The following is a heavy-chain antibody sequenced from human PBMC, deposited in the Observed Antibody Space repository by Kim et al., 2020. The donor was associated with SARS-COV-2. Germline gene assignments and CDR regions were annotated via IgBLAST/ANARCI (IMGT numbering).Heavy chain of an antibody. Sequence: GGSLRLSCTTSGFTFTNYRIHWVRQVRGKGLVWVLDINNDGSIIRYADAVKGRFTISRDNAKNTVYLEMISLGAEDTALYYCARDGPGTFDIWGQGTMVTVSS. V-gene: IGHV3-74*01. CDR1: GFTFTNYR. CDR2: INNDGSII. D-gene: IGHD1-1*01. J-gene: IGHJ3*02. CDR3: ARDGPGTFDI.